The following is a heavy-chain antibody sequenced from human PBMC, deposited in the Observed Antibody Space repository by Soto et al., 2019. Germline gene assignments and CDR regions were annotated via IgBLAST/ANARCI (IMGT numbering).Heavy chain of an antibody. Sequence: QVQLVESGGGVVQPGRSLRLSCAASGFTFSSYGMHWVGQAPGKGLEWVAVIWYDGSNKYYADSVKGRFTISRDNSKNTLYLQMNSLRAEDTAVYYCARERAAYYDILTGYYNPYYWGQGTLVTVSS. CDR2: IWYDGSNK. CDR3: ARERAAYYDILTGYYNPYY. V-gene: IGHV3-33*01. J-gene: IGHJ4*02. CDR1: GFTFSSYG. D-gene: IGHD3-9*01.